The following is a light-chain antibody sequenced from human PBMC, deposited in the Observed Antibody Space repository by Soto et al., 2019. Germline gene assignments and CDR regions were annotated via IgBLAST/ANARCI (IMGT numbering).Light chain of an antibody. J-gene: IGLJ2*01. CDR1: SSDVGSYNL. Sequence: QSALTQPASVSGSPGQSITISCTGTSSDVGSYNLVSWYQQHPGKAPKLMIYEDTKRPSGVSNRFSGSKSGNKASLTISGLQAEDEADYYCSSYAGSTTYVVFGGGTKLTVL. CDR3: SSYAGSTTYVV. CDR2: EDT. V-gene: IGLV2-23*01.